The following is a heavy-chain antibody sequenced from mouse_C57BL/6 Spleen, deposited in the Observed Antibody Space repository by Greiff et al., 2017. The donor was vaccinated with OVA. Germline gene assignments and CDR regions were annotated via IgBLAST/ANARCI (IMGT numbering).Heavy chain of an antibody. Sequence: QVQLQQSGAELVKPGASVKISCKASGYAFSSYWMNWVKQRPGKGLEWIGQIYPGDGDTNYNGKFKGKATLTADKSSSTAYMQLSSLTSEDSAVYFCARSPFITTVVRGFDYWGQGTTLTVSS. CDR1: GYAFSSYW. J-gene: IGHJ2*01. CDR2: IYPGDGDT. V-gene: IGHV1-80*01. D-gene: IGHD1-1*01. CDR3: ARSPFITTVVRGFDY.